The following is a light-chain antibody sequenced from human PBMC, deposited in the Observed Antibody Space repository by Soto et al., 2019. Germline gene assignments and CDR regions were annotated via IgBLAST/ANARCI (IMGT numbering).Light chain of an antibody. CDR3: CSYAGSYNVV. CDR1: SSDVGTYNY. CDR2: DVS. Sequence: QSALTQPRSVSGSPGQSVTISCTGTSSDVGTYNYVSWYQHHPGKAPKLMIYDVSKRPSGVPDRFSGSKSGNTASLTISGLQAEDEADYYCCSYAGSYNVVFGGGTQLTVL. V-gene: IGLV2-11*01. J-gene: IGLJ2*01.